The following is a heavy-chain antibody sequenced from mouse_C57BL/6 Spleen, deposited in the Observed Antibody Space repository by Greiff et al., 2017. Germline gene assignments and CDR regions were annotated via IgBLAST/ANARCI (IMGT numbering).Heavy chain of an antibody. CDR3: ARDDDYDVSLFAY. CDR2: ISDGGSYT. V-gene: IGHV5-4*01. CDR1: GFTFSSYA. J-gene: IGHJ3*01. D-gene: IGHD2-4*01. Sequence: EVKVVESGGGLVKPGGSLKLSCAASGFTFSSYAMSWVRQTPEKRLEWVATISDGGSYTYYPDNVKGRFTISRDNAKNNLYLQMSHLKSEDTAMYYCARDDDYDVSLFAYWGQGTLVTVSA.